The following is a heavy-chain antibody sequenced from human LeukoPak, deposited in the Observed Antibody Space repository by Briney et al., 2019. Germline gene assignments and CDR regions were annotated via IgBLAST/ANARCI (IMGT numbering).Heavy chain of an antibody. Sequence: GGSLRLSCAASGFTLSSYGMSWVRQAPGKGLEWVSAISGSGGSTYYADSVKGRFTISRDNSKNTLYLQMNSLRAEDTAVYYCAKAYSGSYPWDAFDIWGQGTMVTVSS. CDR2: ISGSGGST. D-gene: IGHD1-26*01. J-gene: IGHJ3*02. V-gene: IGHV3-23*01. CDR1: GFTLSSYG. CDR3: AKAYSGSYPWDAFDI.